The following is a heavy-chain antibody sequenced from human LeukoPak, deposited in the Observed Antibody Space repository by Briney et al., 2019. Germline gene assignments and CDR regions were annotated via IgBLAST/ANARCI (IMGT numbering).Heavy chain of an antibody. Sequence: SVKVSCKASGGTFISYAISWVRQAPGQGLEWMGGIIPIFGTANYAQKFQGRVTITADESTSTAYMELSSPRSEDTAVYYCARDPRNGGGQYWGQGTLVTVSS. CDR3: ARDPRNGGGQY. CDR1: GGTFISYA. J-gene: IGHJ4*02. CDR2: IIPIFGTA. V-gene: IGHV1-69*13. D-gene: IGHD1-1*01.